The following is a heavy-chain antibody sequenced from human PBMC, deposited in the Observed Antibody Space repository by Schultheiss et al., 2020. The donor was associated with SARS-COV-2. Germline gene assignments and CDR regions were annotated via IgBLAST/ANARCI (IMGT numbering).Heavy chain of an antibody. J-gene: IGHJ6*02. V-gene: IGHV4-39*07. Sequence: SQTLSLTCTVSGGSISSSSYYWGWIRQPPGKGLEWIGSIYYSGSTNYNPSLKSRVTISVDTSKNQFSLKLSSVTAADTAVYYCARDRTLYGDYVPYYYGMDVWGQGTTVTVSS. CDR2: IYYSGST. D-gene: IGHD4-17*01. CDR1: GGSISSSSYY. CDR3: ARDRTLYGDYVPYYYGMDV.